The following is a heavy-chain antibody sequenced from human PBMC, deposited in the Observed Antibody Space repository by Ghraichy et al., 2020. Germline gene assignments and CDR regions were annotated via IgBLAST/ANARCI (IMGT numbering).Heavy chain of an antibody. Sequence: GSLRLSCTVSGGSISSSSYYWGWIRQPPGKGLEWIGSIYYSGSTYYNPSLKSRVTISVDTSKNQFSLKLSSVTAADTAVYYCARWLDDSSGYPAYYFDYWGQGTLVTVSS. CDR1: GGSISSSSYY. J-gene: IGHJ4*02. CDR3: ARWLDDSSGYPAYYFDY. V-gene: IGHV4-39*01. CDR2: IYYSGST. D-gene: IGHD3-22*01.